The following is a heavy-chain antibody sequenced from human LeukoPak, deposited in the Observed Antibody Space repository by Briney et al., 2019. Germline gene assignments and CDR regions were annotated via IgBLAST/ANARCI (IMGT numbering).Heavy chain of an antibody. D-gene: IGHD1-26*01. CDR2: INQDGSER. CDR3: ARDKMVGATRFEY. V-gene: IGHV3-7*01. J-gene: IGHJ4*02. CDR1: GFPFSTYW. Sequence: PGGSLRLSCAAPGFPFSTYWMSWVRQAPGKGLEWVANINQDGSERHYVDSVKGRFTISRDNAKNSVYLQMNSLRVEDTAVYYCARDKMVGATRFEYWGQGTLVTVSS.